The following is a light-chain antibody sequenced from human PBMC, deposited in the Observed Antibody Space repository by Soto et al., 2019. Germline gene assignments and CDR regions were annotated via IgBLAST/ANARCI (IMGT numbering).Light chain of an antibody. CDR3: SSYAGSSNFVV. CDR2: EVS. V-gene: IGLV2-8*01. Sequence: QSVLTQPPSASGSPGQSVTISCTGTSSDVGGYNYVSWYQQHPGKAPKFMIYEVSKRPSGVPDRFSGSKSGNTASLTVSGLQAEDEADYYCSSYAGSSNFVVFGGGTKVTVL. J-gene: IGLJ2*01. CDR1: SSDVGGYNY.